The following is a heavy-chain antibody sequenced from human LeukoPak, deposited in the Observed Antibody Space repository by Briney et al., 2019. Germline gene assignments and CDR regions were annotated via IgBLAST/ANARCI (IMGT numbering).Heavy chain of an antibody. CDR3: ARDGLSAFDI. CDR1: GFTFSSYS. J-gene: IGHJ3*02. D-gene: IGHD3/OR15-3a*01. CDR2: ISSSSSYI. Sequence: KPGGSLRLSCAASGFTFSSYSMNWVRQAPGKGLEWVSSISSSSSYIYYADSVKGRFTIPRDNAKNSLYLQMNSLRAEDTAVYYCARDGLSAFDIWGQGTMVTVSS. V-gene: IGHV3-21*01.